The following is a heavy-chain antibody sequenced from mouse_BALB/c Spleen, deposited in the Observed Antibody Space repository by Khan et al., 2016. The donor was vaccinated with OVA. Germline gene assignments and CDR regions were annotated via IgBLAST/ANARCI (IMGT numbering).Heavy chain of an antibody. CDR3: ANHYGQYFDY. V-gene: IGHV1-87*01. D-gene: IGHD1-1*02. CDR1: GYTFSRYW. CDR2: IFPGDDDT. J-gene: IGHJ2*01. Sequence: QVQLQQSGAELARPGTSVKLSCKASGYTFSRYWMQWIKQRPGQGLELIGAIFPGDDDTRYTQNFKGKATLTADKSSSTAYMQLTSLASADSAVDYCANHYGQYFDYWGPGTTLTVS.